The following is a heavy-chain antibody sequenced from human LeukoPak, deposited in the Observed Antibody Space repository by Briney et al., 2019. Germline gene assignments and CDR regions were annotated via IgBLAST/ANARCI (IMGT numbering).Heavy chain of an antibody. V-gene: IGHV4-59*08. CDR2: ISYSGST. CDR3: ARQGYDILTGYIDAFVI. D-gene: IGHD3-9*01. J-gene: IGHJ3*02. CDR1: GGSISSYY. Sequence: SETLSLTCTVSGGSISSYYWSWIRQPPGKGLEWIGYISYSGSTNYNPSLKSRVTISIDTSKNPFSLKLRSVTAADTAIYYCARQGYDILTGYIDAFVIWGQGTMVTVSS.